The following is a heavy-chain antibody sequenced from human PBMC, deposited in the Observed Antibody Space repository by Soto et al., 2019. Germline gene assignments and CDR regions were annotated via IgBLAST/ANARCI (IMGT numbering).Heavy chain of an antibody. D-gene: IGHD2-2*01. CDR2: IYHSGST. J-gene: IGHJ4*02. Sequence: SETLSLTCAVSGGSISSGGYSWSWIRQPPGKGLEWIGYIYHSGSTYYNPSLKSRVTILIDTSKNQFSLKLSSVTAADTAVYYCARGQLTEPYYFDYWGQGTLVTVSS. CDR3: ARGQLTEPYYFDY. V-gene: IGHV4-30-2*01. CDR1: GGSISSGGYS.